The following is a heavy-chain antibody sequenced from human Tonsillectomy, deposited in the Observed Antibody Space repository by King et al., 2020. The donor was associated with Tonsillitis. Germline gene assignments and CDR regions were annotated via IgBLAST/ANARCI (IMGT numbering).Heavy chain of an antibody. CDR2: IWYDGSNK. CDR3: VSALKEDFVS. V-gene: IGHV3-33*01. J-gene: IGHJ4*02. Sequence: VQLVESGGGVVQPGRSLRLSCAASGFTFSRYGMHWVRQAPGKGLEWVAVIWYDGSNKHYADSVKGRFTISRDNSKNTLYLQMNSLRVEDTAVYYCVSALKEDFVSWGQGTLVTVSS. CDR1: GFTFSRYG.